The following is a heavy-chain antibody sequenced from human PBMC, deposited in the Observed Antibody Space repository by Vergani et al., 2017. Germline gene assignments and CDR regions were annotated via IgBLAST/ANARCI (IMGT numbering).Heavy chain of an antibody. J-gene: IGHJ5*02. Sequence: QVQLVQSGAEVKKPGASVKVSCKASGYTFTGYYMHWVRQAPGQGLEWMGWINAGNGNTKYSQKFQGRVTITRDTSASTAYMELSSLRSEDTAVYYCARYRMGRYYGSGSYPEREIYGFEHWGQGTLVTVAS. CDR2: INAGNGNT. CDR3: ARYRMGRYYGSGSYPEREIYGFEH. D-gene: IGHD3-10*01. CDR1: GYTFTGYY. V-gene: IGHV1-3*01.